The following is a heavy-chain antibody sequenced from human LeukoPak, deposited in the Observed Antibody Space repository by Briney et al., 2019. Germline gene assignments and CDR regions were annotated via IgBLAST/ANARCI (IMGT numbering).Heavy chain of an antibody. CDR3: AKDEAYSGRAYGMDV. CDR2: ISYDGSNK. Sequence: GGSLRLSCAASGFTFSSYAMHWVRQAPGKGLEWVAVISYDGSNKYYADSVRGRFTISRDNSKNTLYVQMNSLRDEDTAVYYCAKDEAYSGRAYGMDVWGQGTTVTVSS. V-gene: IGHV3-30*04. CDR1: GFTFSSYA. J-gene: IGHJ6*02. D-gene: IGHD1-26*01.